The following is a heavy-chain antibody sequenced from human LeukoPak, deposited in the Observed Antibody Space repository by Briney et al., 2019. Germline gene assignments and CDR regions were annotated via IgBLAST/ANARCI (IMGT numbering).Heavy chain of an antibody. J-gene: IGHJ3*02. D-gene: IGHD6-19*01. CDR1: GFTFSSYS. V-gene: IGHV3-21*01. CDR3: ARAWLVSKAFDI. CDR2: ISSSSSYI. Sequence: PGGSLRLSCAASGFTFSSYSMNWVRQAPGKGLEWVSSISSSSSYIYYADSVKGRFTISRDNSKNTLYLQMNSLRAEDTAVYYCARAWLVSKAFDIWGQGTMVTVSS.